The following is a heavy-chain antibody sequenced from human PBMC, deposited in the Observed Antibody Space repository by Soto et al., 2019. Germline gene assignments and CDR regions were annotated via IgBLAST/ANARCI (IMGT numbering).Heavy chain of an antibody. CDR3: ARAVAPYLGTWFDP. J-gene: IGHJ5*02. V-gene: IGHV4-30-2*01. CDR2: ISHTGRT. CDR1: GGSISCGNSYA. D-gene: IGHD3-16*01. Sequence: QLQLQESGSGLVKPSQTLSLTCAVSGGSISCGNSYAWSWIRQPPGKGLEWIGSISHTGRTSYNPSLKGRVTMSVDKSKNQFSLKLSSVTAADMAVYYCARAVAPYLGTWFDPWGQGSLVIVSS.